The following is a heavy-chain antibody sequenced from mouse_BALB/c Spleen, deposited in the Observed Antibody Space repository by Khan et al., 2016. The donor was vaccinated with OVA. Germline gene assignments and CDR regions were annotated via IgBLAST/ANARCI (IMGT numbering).Heavy chain of an antibody. CDR1: GYTFTSNT. CDR3: ARRTTGYGMDY. CDR2: INPRSAYT. Sequence: QIQLVQSGAELARPGASVKMSCKASGYTFTSNTMHWVKQRPGQGLEWIGYINPRSAYTIFNQKFKDKATLTADISSSTAYMQLSSLTSDDSAVNYCARRTTGYGMDYWGQGTSVTVSS. D-gene: IGHD2-14*01. V-gene: IGHV1-4*01. J-gene: IGHJ4*01.